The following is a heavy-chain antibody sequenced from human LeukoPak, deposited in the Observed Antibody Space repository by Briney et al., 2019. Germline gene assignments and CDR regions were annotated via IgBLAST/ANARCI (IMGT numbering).Heavy chain of an antibody. J-gene: IGHJ3*02. V-gene: IGHV3-48*02. CDR2: ISSSSSTI. D-gene: IGHD1-14*01. Sequence: ARSLTLSCSASGSTFSGYSMIWVRQAPGRGLEWLSYISSSSSTISYADSVKGRFTISRDNAQNSLFLLMNSLRDEDTAVYYCARETGYAFDIWDQGRMFTVSS. CDR1: GSTFSGYS. CDR3: ARETGYAFDI.